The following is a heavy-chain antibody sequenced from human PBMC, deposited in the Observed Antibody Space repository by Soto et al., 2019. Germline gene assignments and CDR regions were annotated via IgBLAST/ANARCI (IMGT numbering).Heavy chain of an antibody. V-gene: IGHV4-59*01. CDR2: IYYSGST. J-gene: IGHJ6*02. D-gene: IGHD3-9*01. CDR1: GGSISSYY. Sequence: SETLSLTCTVSGGSISSYYWSWIRQSPGKGLEWIGYIYYSGSTNYNPSLKSRVTISVDTSKNQFSLKLSSVTAADTAVYYCARDYRGLRYFDWPYYYGMDVWGQGTTVTVSS. CDR3: ARDYRGLRYFDWPYYYGMDV.